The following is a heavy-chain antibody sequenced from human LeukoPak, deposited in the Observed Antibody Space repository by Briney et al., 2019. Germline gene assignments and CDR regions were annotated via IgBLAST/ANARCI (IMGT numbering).Heavy chain of an antibody. J-gene: IGHJ4*02. Sequence: ASVKVSCKTSGYTFTGYYMHWVRQAPGQGLEWMGWINPNSGGTNYAQKFQGRVTMTRDTSISTAYMELSRLRSDDTAVYYCARAHSGYGMKERFVHWGQGTLVTVSS. V-gene: IGHV1-2*02. D-gene: IGHD5-12*01. CDR1: GYTFTGYY. CDR2: INPNSGGT. CDR3: ARAHSGYGMKERFVH.